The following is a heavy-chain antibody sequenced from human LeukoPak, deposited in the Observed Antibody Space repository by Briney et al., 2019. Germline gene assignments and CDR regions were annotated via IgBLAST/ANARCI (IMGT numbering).Heavy chain of an antibody. Sequence: QAGGSLRLSCAVSGFTFSSYAMSWVRQAPGKGLEWVSAISGSAGSTYYADSVKGRFTISRDNSKNTLYLQMNRLRVEDTAVYYCAKDYTAMVNYYMDVWGIGTTVTVSS. J-gene: IGHJ6*03. CDR2: ISGSAGST. CDR3: AKDYTAMVNYYMDV. V-gene: IGHV3-23*01. CDR1: GFTFSSYA. D-gene: IGHD5-18*01.